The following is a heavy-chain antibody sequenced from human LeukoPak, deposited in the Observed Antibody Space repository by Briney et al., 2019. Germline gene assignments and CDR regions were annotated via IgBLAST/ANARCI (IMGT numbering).Heavy chain of an antibody. V-gene: IGHV5-51*01. CDR3: ARQGGYYDSSGYYTH. Sequence: GESLKISCKGSGYSFTSYWIGWVRQTPGKGLEWMGIIYPGDSDTRYSPSFQGQVTISADKSISTAYLQWSSLKASDTAMYYCARQGGYYDSSGYYTHWGQGTLVTVSS. CDR2: IYPGDSDT. D-gene: IGHD3-22*01. J-gene: IGHJ4*02. CDR1: GYSFTSYW.